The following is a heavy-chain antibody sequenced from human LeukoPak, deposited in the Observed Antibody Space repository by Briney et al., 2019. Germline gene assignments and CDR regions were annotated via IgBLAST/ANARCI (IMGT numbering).Heavy chain of an antibody. CDR1: GFTVSSNY. D-gene: IGHD3-22*01. CDR2: IYSGGST. V-gene: IGHV3-53*04. J-gene: IGHJ6*02. Sequence: GGSLRLSCAASGFTVSSNYMSWVRQAPGKGLEWVSVIYSGGSTYYADSVKGRFTISRHNSKNTLYLQMNSLRAEDTAVYYCARDRYDSSGYYYYYYGMDVWGQGTTVTVSS. CDR3: ARDRYDSSGYYYYYYGMDV.